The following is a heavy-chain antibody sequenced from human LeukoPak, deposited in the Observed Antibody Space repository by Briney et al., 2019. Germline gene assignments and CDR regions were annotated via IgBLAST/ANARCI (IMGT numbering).Heavy chain of an antibody. CDR2: IIPIFGTA. D-gene: IGHD3-10*01. CDR1: GGTFSSYA. V-gene: IGHV1-69*13. J-gene: IGHJ4*02. Sequence: SVKVSCKASGGTFSSYAISWVRQAPGQGLEWMGGIIPIFGTANYAQKFQGRVTITADESTSKAYMELSSLRSEDTAVYYCARGFMVRGVIEYDYWGQGTLVTVSS. CDR3: ARGFMVRGVIEYDY.